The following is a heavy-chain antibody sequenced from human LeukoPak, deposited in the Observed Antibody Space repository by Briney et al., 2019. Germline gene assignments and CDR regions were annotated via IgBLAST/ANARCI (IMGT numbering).Heavy chain of an antibody. CDR1: AGSIFSTTFY. CDR3: ARRSDSGSDDGEDYFDF. D-gene: IGHD1-26*01. Sequence: SETLSLACSVSAGSIFSTTFYWGWIRQPPGKGLEWIGSMYYDGSTYYNPSLKSRVSISVDTSNYQFSLKLTSVTAADTAVYFCARRSDSGSDDGEDYFDFWGQGTLVTVSS. CDR2: MYYDGST. J-gene: IGHJ4*02. V-gene: IGHV4-39*01.